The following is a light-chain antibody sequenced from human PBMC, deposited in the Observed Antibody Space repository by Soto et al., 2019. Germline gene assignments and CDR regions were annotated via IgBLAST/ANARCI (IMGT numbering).Light chain of an antibody. CDR2: EAS. CDR1: QSISRW. Sequence: DIQMTQSPSTLSASVGDRVTITCRASQSISRWLAWYHQKPGKAPQLLIYEASTLESGVPSMFSGSGSATEFTITISSLQPYDFAAYYCQQYDSYPWTFGQGTKVEIK. CDR3: QQYDSYPWT. V-gene: IGKV1-5*03. J-gene: IGKJ1*01.